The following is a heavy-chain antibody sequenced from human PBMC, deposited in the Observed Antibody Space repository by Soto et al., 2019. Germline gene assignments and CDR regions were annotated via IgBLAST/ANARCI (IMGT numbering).Heavy chain of an antibody. V-gene: IGHV5-10-1*01. CDR1: GYSFAGYW. D-gene: IGHD3-22*01. CDR3: ARQIYDSDTGPNFQYYFDS. CDR2: IDPSDSQT. J-gene: IGHJ4*02. Sequence: GESLKISCKGSGYSFAGYWSTWVRQKPGKGLEWMGRIDPSDSQTYYSPSFRGHVTISATKSITTVFLQWSSLRASDTAMYYCARQIYDSDTGPNFQYYFDSWGQGTPVTVSS.